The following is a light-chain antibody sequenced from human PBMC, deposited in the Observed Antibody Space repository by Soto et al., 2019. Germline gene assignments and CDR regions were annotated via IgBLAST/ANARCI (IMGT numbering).Light chain of an antibody. CDR3: AAWDGSLNNVL. Sequence: QSALTQPPSASETPGQRVTISCSGSGSSVGTNTVNWYRQLPGTAPKLLIYGNNQRPSGVPDRFSGSKSGTSASLAISGLQSEDEAEYYCAAWDGSLNNVLFGGGT. CDR2: GNN. CDR1: GSSVGTNT. J-gene: IGLJ2*01. V-gene: IGLV1-44*01.